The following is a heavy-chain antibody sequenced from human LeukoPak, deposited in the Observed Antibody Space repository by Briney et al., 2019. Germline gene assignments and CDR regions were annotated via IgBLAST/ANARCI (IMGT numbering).Heavy chain of an antibody. CDR2: ISGSGGST. Sequence: PGGSLRLSCAASGFTFSSYAMSWVRQAPGKGLEWVSAISGSGGSTYYADSVKGRFTISRDNSKNTLYLQMNSLRAQDTAVYYCARALLWFGDDYYYMDVWGKGTTVTISS. CDR3: ARALLWFGDDYYYMDV. V-gene: IGHV3-23*01. CDR1: GFTFSSYA. J-gene: IGHJ6*03. D-gene: IGHD3-10*01.